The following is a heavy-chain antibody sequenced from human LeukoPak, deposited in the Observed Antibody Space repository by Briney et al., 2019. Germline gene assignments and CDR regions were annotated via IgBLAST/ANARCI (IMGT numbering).Heavy chain of an antibody. CDR3: ARDRSTVLGH. D-gene: IGHD2-8*02. CDR2: IWYDGTKK. V-gene: IGHV3-33*08. Sequence: GGSLRLSCAASGFTFSSYSMNWVRQAPGKGLEWVAIIWYDGTKKYYADSVKGRFTISRDNSKNTLYLQMNSLRAEDTAVYYCARDRSTVLGHWGQGTLVTVSS. J-gene: IGHJ4*02. CDR1: GFTFSSYS.